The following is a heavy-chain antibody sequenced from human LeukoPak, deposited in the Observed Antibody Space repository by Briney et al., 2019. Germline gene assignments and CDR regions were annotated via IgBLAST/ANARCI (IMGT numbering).Heavy chain of an antibody. J-gene: IGHJ2*01. D-gene: IGHD3-10*01. CDR1: GGSISSYY. Sequence: PSETLSLTCTVSGGSISSYYWSWIRQPPGKGLEWIGYIYYSGSTNYNPSLKSRVTISVDTSKNQFPLKLSSVTAADTAVYYCARAYYYGSGSYWYFDLWGRGTLVTVSS. CDR3: ARAYYYGSGSYWYFDL. CDR2: IYYSGST. V-gene: IGHV4-59*01.